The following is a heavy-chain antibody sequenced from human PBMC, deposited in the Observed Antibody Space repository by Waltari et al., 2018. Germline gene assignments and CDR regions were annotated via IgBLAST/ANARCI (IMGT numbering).Heavy chain of an antibody. CDR2: RNPNSGNT. CDR3: ARGYCSGGSCYSRWFDP. V-gene: IGHV1-8*01. CDR1: GYTFTSYD. J-gene: IGHJ5*02. D-gene: IGHD2-15*01. Sequence: QVQLVQSGAEVKKPGASVKVSCTASGYTFTSYDINWVRQAHGQGLEWMGWRNPNSGNTGYAQKFQGRVTMTRNTSISTAYMELSSLRSEDTAVYYCARGYCSGGSCYSRWFDPWGQGTLVTVSS.